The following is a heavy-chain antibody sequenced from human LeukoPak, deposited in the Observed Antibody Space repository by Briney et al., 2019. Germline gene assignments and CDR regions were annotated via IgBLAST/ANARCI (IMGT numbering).Heavy chain of an antibody. V-gene: IGHV3-30*03. D-gene: IGHD1-26*01. CDR2: ISYDGSNK. CDR3: ARVPPYSGTYSLFDC. Sequence: GGSLRLSCAASGFTFSSYGMHWVRQAPGKGLEWVAVISYDGSNKYYADSVKGRFTISRDNSKNTLYLQMNSLRDEDTAVYYCARVPPYSGTYSLFDCWGQGTLVTVSS. CDR1: GFTFSSYG. J-gene: IGHJ4*02.